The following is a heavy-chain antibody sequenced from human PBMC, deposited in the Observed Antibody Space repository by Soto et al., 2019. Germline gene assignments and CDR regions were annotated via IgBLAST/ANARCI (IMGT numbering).Heavy chain of an antibody. CDR2: IYDSEGN. J-gene: IGHJ4*02. CDR3: ARHHRYCSGGSCYLFDY. V-gene: IGHV4-59*08. CDR1: GASISSNY. Sequence: SATLSLTCTVSGASISSNYWSWIRQPPGKGLEWIGYIYDSEGNNYNPSLRSRVTISGDTSKNQFSLKLRSVTAADTAVYYCARHHRYCSGGSCYLFDYWGQGTLVTVSS. D-gene: IGHD2-15*01.